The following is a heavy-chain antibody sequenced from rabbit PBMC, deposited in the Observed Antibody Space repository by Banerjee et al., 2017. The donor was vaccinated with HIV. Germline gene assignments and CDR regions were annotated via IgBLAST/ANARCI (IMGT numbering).Heavy chain of an antibody. CDR2: IYAGSSDTT. D-gene: IGHD4-2*01. CDR3: TRLSFSTGGSF. Sequence: EESGGDLVKPEGSLTLTCTASGFSFTSNYRICWVRQAPGKGLEWIACIYAGSSDTTYYASWAKGRFTISKTSSTTVTLQVTSLTAADTATYFCTRLSFSTGGSFWGPGTLVTVS. V-gene: IGHV1S45*01. J-gene: IGHJ4*02. CDR1: GFSFTSNYR.